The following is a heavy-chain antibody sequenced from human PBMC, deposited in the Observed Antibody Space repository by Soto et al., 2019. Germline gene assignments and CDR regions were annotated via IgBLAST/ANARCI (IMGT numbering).Heavy chain of an antibody. CDR3: ARSGEWLLPLGDY. CDR1: GFTFSSYA. D-gene: IGHD3-3*01. CDR2: ISSNGGST. V-gene: IGHV3-64*01. Sequence: GGSLRLSCAASGFTFSSYAMHWVRQAPGKGLEYVSAISSNGGSTYYANSVKGRFTISRDNSKNTLYLQMGSLRAEDMAVYYCARSGEWLLPLGDYWGQGTLVTVSS. J-gene: IGHJ4*02.